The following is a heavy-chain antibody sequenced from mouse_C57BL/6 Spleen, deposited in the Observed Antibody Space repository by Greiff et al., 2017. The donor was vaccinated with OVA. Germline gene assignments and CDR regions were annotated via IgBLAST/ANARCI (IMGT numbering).Heavy chain of an antibody. CDR3: ARRRWLDY. J-gene: IGHJ2*01. CDR1: GYTFTSYW. Sequence: QVQLKQPGAELVKPGASVKLSCKASGYTFTSYWMQWVKQRPGQGLEWIGEIDPSDSYTNYNQKFKGKATLTVDTSSSTAYMQLSSLTSEDAAVYYCARRRWLDYWGQGTTLTVSS. CDR2: IDPSDSYT. V-gene: IGHV1-50*01. D-gene: IGHD1-1*02.